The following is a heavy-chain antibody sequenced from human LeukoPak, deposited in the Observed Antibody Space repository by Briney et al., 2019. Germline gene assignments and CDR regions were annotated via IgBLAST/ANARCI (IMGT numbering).Heavy chain of an antibody. Sequence: GESLQISCKGAGYIFTSYWIGWVRQVPGKGLEWMGIIYPGDSDTRYSPSFQGQVTISADKSISTAYLQWSSLKASDTAMYYCARQTIAAAGKNFDYWGQGTLVTVSS. V-gene: IGHV5-51*01. J-gene: IGHJ4*02. D-gene: IGHD6-13*01. CDR1: GYIFTSYW. CDR2: IYPGDSDT. CDR3: ARQTIAAAGKNFDY.